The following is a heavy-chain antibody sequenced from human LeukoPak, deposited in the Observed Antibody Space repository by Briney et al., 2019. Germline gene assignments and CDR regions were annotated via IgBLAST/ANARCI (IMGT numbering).Heavy chain of an antibody. Sequence: SQTLSLTCAISGDSVSSNTAAWTWIRQSPSRGLEWLGRTYYRSKWFNDYAVSVKSRITVDPDTSKNQFSLQLNSVTPEDTAVCFCARQVGTTRYYFDSWGQGTLVTVSS. V-gene: IGHV6-1*01. J-gene: IGHJ4*02. CDR2: TYYRSKWFN. D-gene: IGHD1-26*01. CDR3: ARQVGTTRYYFDS. CDR1: GDSVSSNTAA.